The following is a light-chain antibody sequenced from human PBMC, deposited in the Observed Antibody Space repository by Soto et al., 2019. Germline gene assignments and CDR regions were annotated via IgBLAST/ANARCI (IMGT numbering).Light chain of an antibody. CDR2: GAS. CDR1: QSVSSSY. V-gene: IGKV3-20*01. Sequence: EIVLTQSPGTLSLSPGERATLSCRASQSVSSSYLAWYQQQPRHAPRLLIYGASSRATGIPDRVSGRGSRTYFTITISILDHEVFAVYYCQYYGSSPRTFGQGTKVEIK. J-gene: IGKJ1*01. CDR3: QYYGSSPRT.